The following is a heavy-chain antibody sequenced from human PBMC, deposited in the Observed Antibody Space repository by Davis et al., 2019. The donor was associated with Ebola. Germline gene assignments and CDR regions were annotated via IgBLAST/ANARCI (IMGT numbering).Heavy chain of an antibody. D-gene: IGHD5-24*01. J-gene: IGHJ4*02. CDR3: TRDRWLQLSVEYYFDY. CDR2: ISGSGGST. Sequence: GESLKISCAASGFTFSSYAMSWVRQAPGKGLEWVSAISGSGGSTYYADSVKGRFTISRDNSKNTLYLQMNSLRAEDTAVYYCTRDRWLQLSVEYYFDYWGQGTLVTVSS. V-gene: IGHV3-23*01. CDR1: GFTFSSYA.